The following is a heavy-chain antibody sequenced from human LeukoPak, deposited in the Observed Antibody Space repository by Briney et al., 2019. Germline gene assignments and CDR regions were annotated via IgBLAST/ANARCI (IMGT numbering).Heavy chain of an antibody. CDR3: ARGGDIAFDI. Sequence: PSETLSLTCTVSDDSITMYYWTWIRQPPGKGLEWIGYVDHTGSTKFNPSLNGRVSISRDTSNNFFSLRLRSVTAADTAVYYCARGGDIAFDIWGQGTMVTVSS. CDR2: VDHTGST. V-gene: IGHV4-59*01. D-gene: IGHD2-15*01. CDR1: DDSITMYY. J-gene: IGHJ3*02.